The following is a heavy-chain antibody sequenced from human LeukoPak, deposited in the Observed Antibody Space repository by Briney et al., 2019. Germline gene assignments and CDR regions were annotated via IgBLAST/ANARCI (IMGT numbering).Heavy chain of an antibody. CDR3: ASHIAARAYYFDY. Sequence: PSETLSLTRAVYGGSFSGYYWSWIRQPPGKGLEWIGEINHSGSTSYNPSLKSRVTISVDTSKNQFSLKLSSVTAADTAVYYCASHIAARAYYFDYWGQGTLVTVSS. CDR2: INHSGST. V-gene: IGHV4-34*01. CDR1: GGSFSGYY. J-gene: IGHJ4*02. D-gene: IGHD6-6*01.